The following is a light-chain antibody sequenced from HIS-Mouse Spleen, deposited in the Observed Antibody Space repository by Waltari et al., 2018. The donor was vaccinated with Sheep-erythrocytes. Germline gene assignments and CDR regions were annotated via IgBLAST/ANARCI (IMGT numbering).Light chain of an antibody. CDR3: SSDAGSNNWV. V-gene: IGLV2-8*01. Sequence: QSALTQPPSASGSPGQSVTISCTGTSSDVGGYNYVSWYQPHPGQAPKLMIYEVSKRHSGVPGRVSGSKAGNTASRTVAGLQAEDEADYYCSSDAGSNNWVFGGGTKLTVL. J-gene: IGLJ3*02. CDR1: SSDVGGYNY. CDR2: EVS.